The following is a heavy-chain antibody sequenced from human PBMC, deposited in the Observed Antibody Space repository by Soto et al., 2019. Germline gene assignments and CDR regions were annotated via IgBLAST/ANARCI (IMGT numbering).Heavy chain of an antibody. J-gene: IGHJ4*02. Sequence: ASVKVSCKASGYTFTSYAMHWVRQAPGQRLEWMGWINAGNGNTKYSQKFQGRVTITRDTSASTAYMELSSLRSEDTAVYYCARDSKDSRGYAYDYWGQGTPVTVSS. CDR1: GYTFTSYA. CDR3: ARDSKDSRGYAYDY. V-gene: IGHV1-3*01. CDR2: INAGNGNT. D-gene: IGHD3-22*01.